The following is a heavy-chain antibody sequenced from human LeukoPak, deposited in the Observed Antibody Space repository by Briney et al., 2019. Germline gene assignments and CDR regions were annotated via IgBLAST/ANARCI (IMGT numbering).Heavy chain of an antibody. CDR2: IYPGDSGP. D-gene: IGHD1-26*01. V-gene: IGHV5-51*01. CDR3: GMSGDRVPLQDDVFDV. Sequence: GESLKISCKGSGYSFTSYWIGWVRQMPGKGLEWMGIIYPGDSGPTYSPSFQGQVTISVDKSINTAYLQWSSLQASATAMYYCGMSGDRVPLQDDVFDVWGQGTMVTVST. J-gene: IGHJ3*01. CDR1: GYSFTSYW.